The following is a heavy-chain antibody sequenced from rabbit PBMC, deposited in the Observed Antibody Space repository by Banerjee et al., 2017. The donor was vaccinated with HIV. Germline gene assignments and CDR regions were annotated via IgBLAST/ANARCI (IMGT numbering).Heavy chain of an antibody. V-gene: IGHV1S43*01. CDR2: IYTGSSGA. J-gene: IGHJ4*01. D-gene: IGHD6-1*01. CDR1: GFDFSRFYC. Sequence: QQQLEESGGGLVKPEGSLTLTCKASGFDFSRFYCMCWVRQAPGKGLEWIGCIYTGSSGAWYAIWVNGRFPISRSTSLNTVDLKMTSLTAAGTATYLCASSGVAGYDYTTPGYFKLWGPGTLVTVS. CDR3: ASSGVAGYDYTTPGYFKL.